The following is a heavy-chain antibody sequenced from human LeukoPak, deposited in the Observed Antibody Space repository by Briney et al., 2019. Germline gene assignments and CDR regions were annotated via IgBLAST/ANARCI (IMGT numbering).Heavy chain of an antibody. CDR3: TTEVYSSSSGADY. D-gene: IGHD6-6*01. Sequence: GGSLRLSCAASGFTFSNTWMSWVRQAPGKGLEWVGRIKSKTDGGTTDYAAPVKGRFTISRDDSKNTLYLQMNSLKTEDTAVYYCTTEVYSSSSGADYWGQGTLVTVPS. V-gene: IGHV3-15*01. CDR1: GFTFSNTW. CDR2: IKSKTDGGTT. J-gene: IGHJ4*02.